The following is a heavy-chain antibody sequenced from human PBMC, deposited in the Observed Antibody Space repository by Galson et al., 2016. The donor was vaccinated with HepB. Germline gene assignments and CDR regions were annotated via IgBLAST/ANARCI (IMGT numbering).Heavy chain of an antibody. CDR2: TIPIFGLT. Sequence: SVKVSCKASEDTFSSYAISWLRQAPGQGPEWMGGTIPIFGLTNYTQKFQGRVTITADKSSSTVYVDLSSLRSEDTAVYYCVGRPFAEIDMAIVFDIRGQGTKVTVSS. CDR1: EDTFSSYA. V-gene: IGHV1-69*10. J-gene: IGHJ3*02. D-gene: IGHD5-24*01. CDR3: VGRPFAEIDMAIVFDI.